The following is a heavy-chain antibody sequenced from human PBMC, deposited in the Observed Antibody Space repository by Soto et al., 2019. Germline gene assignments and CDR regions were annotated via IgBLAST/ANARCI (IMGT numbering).Heavy chain of an antibody. J-gene: IGHJ4*02. D-gene: IGHD3-10*01. CDR1: GFTFSDYY. Sequence: GGSLRLSCAASGFTFSDYYMSWIRQAPGKGLEWVSYISSSGSTIYYADSVKGRFTISRDNAKNSLYLQMNSLRAEDTAVYYCARDVGDGSGSYSSKFDKGAAHFDYWGQGTLVTVSS. CDR2: ISSSGSTI. V-gene: IGHV3-11*01. CDR3: ARDVGDGSGSYSSKFDKGAAHFDY.